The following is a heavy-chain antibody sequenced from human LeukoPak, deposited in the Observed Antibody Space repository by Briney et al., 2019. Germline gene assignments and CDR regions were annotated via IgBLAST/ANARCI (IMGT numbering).Heavy chain of an antibody. CDR3: ARERMDYYGMGV. CDR1: GFTFSSYS. V-gene: IGHV3-21*01. J-gene: IGHJ6*02. CDR2: ISSSSSYI. D-gene: IGHD2-8*01. Sequence: GGSLRLSCAASGFTFSSYSMNWVRQAPGKGLEWVSSISSSSSYIYYADSVKGRFTISRDNAKNSLYLQMNSLRAEDTAVYYCARERMDYYGMGVWGQGTTVTVSS.